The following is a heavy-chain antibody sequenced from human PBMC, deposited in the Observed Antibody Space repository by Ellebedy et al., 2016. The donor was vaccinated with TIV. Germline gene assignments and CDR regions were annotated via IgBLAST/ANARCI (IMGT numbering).Heavy chain of an antibody. CDR2: IKQDGSEI. CDR3: ARDAYPDARDV. D-gene: IGHD2-2*02. V-gene: IGHV3-7*03. J-gene: IGHJ6*02. CDR1: GFTFSSYA. Sequence: PGGSLRLSCAASGFTFSSYAMSWARQAPGKGLEWVATIKQDGSEIHYVDSVKGRFPISRDNAKNSLYLQMNSLRVEDTALYYCARDAYPDARDVWGQGTTVTVSS.